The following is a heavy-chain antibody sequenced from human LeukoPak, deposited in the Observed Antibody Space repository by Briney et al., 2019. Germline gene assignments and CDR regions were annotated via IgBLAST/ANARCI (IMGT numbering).Heavy chain of an antibody. D-gene: IGHD3-3*01. J-gene: IGHJ5*02. CDR2: INHSGST. Sequence: SETLFLTCAVYGGSFSGYYWSWIRHPPGKGLEWIGEINHSGSTNYNPSLKSRVTISVDTSKNQFSLKLSSVTAADTAVYYCARSAYDFWSGTPKLGFDPWGQGTLVTVSS. V-gene: IGHV4-34*01. CDR1: GGSFSGYY. CDR3: ARSAYDFWSGTPKLGFDP.